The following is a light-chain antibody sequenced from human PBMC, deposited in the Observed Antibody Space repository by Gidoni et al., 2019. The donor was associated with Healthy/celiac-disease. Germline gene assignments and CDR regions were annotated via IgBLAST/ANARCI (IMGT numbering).Light chain of an antibody. J-gene: IGKJ1*01. CDR2: AAP. V-gene: IGKV1-39*01. CDR3: QQSYSTPPT. Sequence: DIQMTQSPSSLSASVGDRVTITCRASQSISSYLNWYQQKPGKAPKLLIYAAPSLQSGVPSRFSGSGSGIDFTLTISSLQPEDFATYYCQQSYSTPPTFGQGTKVEIK. CDR1: QSISSY.